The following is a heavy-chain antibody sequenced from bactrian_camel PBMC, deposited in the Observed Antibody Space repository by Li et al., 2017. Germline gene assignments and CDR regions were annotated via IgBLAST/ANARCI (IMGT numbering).Heavy chain of an antibody. J-gene: IGHJ4*01. Sequence: HVQLVESGGGSVQPGGSLRLSCAASGYTYNRNCMAWFRQAPGREREGVARIATGSGNTHYADSVKGRFTISQDNAKNTVYLQMNNLTSEDTAVYYCATRPSGLPDYSVYDSAGIRGQGTQVTVS. CDR1: GYTYNRNC. V-gene: IGHV3S1*01. CDR2: IATGSGNT. CDR3: ATRPSGLPDYSVYDSAGI. D-gene: IGHD4*01.